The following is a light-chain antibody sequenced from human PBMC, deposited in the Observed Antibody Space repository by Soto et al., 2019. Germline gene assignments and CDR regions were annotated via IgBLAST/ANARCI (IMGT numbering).Light chain of an antibody. Sequence: DIQMTQSPSTLSATAGDRVTITCRASQSISSWLAWYQHKPGKAPTLLIYDASNLDSGVPSRFSGSGSGTEFSLTISNLQPDDCATYYCQQYENYWTFGQGTKVDI. CDR1: QSISSW. J-gene: IGKJ1*01. CDR3: QQYENYWT. V-gene: IGKV1-5*01. CDR2: DAS.